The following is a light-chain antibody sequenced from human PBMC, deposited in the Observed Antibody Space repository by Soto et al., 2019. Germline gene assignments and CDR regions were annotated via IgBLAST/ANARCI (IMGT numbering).Light chain of an antibody. CDR3: QQRRNWPT. J-gene: IGKJ4*01. V-gene: IGKV3-11*01. Sequence: EVVLTQSPDTLSLSPGETATLSCRASQDVSIYVAWYQKRPGQPPRLVVYDPSNRATGIPARFSGSGSGTDFTLTIATLEPEDLGVYYCQQRRNWPTFGGGTKVEI. CDR1: QDVSIY. CDR2: DPS.